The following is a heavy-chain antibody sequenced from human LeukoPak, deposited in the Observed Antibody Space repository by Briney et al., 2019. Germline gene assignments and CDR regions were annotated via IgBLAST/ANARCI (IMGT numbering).Heavy chain of an antibody. CDR1: GGSISGYY. CDR2: IYYTGST. Sequence: PSETLSLTCTVSGGSISGYYWSWIRQPPGKGLEWIGYIYYTGSTNYNPSLKSRVTISVDTSQNQFSLKVSSVTAADTAVYYCARSKDIVVVTAAISEPMDVWGQGTTVTVSS. J-gene: IGHJ6*02. D-gene: IGHD2-2*01. V-gene: IGHV4-59*01. CDR3: ARSKDIVVVTAAISEPMDV.